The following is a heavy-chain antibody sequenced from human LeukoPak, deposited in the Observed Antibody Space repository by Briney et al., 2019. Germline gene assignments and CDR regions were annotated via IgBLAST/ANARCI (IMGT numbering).Heavy chain of an antibody. CDR1: GYTFTSYG. D-gene: IGHD2-2*01. Sequence: ASVKVSCKASGYTFTSYGISWVRQAPGQGLEWMGWISAYNGNTNYAQKLQGRVTMTTDTSTTTAYMELSSLSSEDTAVYYCARDSEDRVVVPAARWDSYYYMDVWGKGTTVTVSS. CDR2: ISAYNGNT. CDR3: ARDSEDRVVVPAARWDSYYYMDV. J-gene: IGHJ6*03. V-gene: IGHV1-18*01.